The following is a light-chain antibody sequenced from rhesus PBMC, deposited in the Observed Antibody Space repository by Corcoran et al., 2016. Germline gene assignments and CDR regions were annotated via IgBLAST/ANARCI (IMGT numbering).Light chain of an antibody. CDR1: QDISSY. V-gene: IGKV1-38*01. CDR2: DAS. J-gene: IGKJ2*01. CDR3: QQRNGYPYS. Sequence: DIQLTQSPSSLSASVGDRVTITCRASQDISSYLAWYQQKPGKAPNLLINDASNLQSGVPSRFRGRGSGTHFTLTIRSLQPEDFAVYYCQQRNGYPYSFGRGTKVEIK.